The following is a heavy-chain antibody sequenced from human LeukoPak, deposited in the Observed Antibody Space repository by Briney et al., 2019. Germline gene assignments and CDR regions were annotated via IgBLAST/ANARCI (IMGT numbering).Heavy chain of an antibody. Sequence: GGSLRLSCAASGFTFSDYAMNWVRQAPGKGLEWVSGISGSAVGTYYADSVKGRFTISRDNSKYTLYLQMNSLRAEDTAVYYCAKGPIAAAAWFDPWGQGTLVTVSS. CDR3: AKGPIAAAAWFDP. D-gene: IGHD6-13*01. J-gene: IGHJ5*02. V-gene: IGHV3-23*01. CDR2: ISGSAVGT. CDR1: GFTFSDYA.